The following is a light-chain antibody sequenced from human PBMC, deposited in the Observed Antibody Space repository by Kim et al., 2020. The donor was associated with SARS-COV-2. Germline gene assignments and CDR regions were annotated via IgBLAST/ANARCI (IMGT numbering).Light chain of an antibody. Sequence: QRVTISCSGSSSTIGSNYVYWYQQLPGTAPKLLSYRNNQRPSGVPDRFSGSKSGTSASLAISGLRSEDEADYYCAAWDDSLSGHWVFGGGTKLTVL. CDR1: SSTIGSNY. J-gene: IGLJ3*02. V-gene: IGLV1-47*01. CDR2: RNN. CDR3: AAWDDSLSGHWV.